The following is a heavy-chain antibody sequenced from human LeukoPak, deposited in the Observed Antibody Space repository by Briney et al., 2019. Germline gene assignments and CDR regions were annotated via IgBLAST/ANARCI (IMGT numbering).Heavy chain of an antibody. J-gene: IGHJ4*01. CDR2: VSYDGSNE. V-gene: IGHV3-30-3*01. D-gene: IGHD6-19*01. CDR1: GFTFSSYV. Sequence: PGKSLRLSCAASGFTFSSYVLHWARQAPGKGLEWLAVVSYDGSNEYYADSVEGRFTISRDNAKNTVYLQMNSLRVEDTAVYFCARADVPVAGCSFDYWGQGTLVTVSS. CDR3: ARADVPVAGCSFDY.